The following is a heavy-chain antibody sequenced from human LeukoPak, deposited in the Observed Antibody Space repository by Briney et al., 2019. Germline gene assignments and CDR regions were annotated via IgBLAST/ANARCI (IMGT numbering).Heavy chain of an antibody. D-gene: IGHD6-19*01. CDR3: ASSDSSGWHDAFDI. V-gene: IGHV4-59*01. CDR2: IYCSGST. CDR1: GGSISSYY. J-gene: IGHJ3*02. Sequence: PSETLSLTCTVSGGSISSYYWSWIRQPPGKGLEWIGCIYCSGSTNYNPSLKSRVTISVDTSKNQFSLKLSSVTAADTAVYYCASSDSSGWHDAFDIWGQGTMVTVSS.